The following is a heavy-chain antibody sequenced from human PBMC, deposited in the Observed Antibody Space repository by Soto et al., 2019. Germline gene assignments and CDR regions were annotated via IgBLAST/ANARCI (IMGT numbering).Heavy chain of an antibody. D-gene: IGHD3-9*01. CDR3: AREYYDVLTDYYRYYYIDV. CDR2: ISSSGTRM. CDR1: GFTFSDYY. J-gene: IGHJ6*03. V-gene: IGHV3-11*01. Sequence: QVQLVESGGGLVQPGGSLRLSCTASGFTFSDYYMTWIRQAPGKGLESVSHISSSGTRMYYADSVKGRFTISRDNAKNSLYLQLNSLRAEDTAVYYCAREYYDVLTDYYRYYYIDVWGKGITVTVSS.